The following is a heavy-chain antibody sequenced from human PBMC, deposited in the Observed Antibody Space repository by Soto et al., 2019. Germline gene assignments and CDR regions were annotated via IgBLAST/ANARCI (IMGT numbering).Heavy chain of an antibody. CDR1: ADSVPSNSAA. J-gene: IGHJ6*01. Sequence: PSHTLSLTCAFPADSVPSNSAAWNCIRQAPWRVLDWLGSSYYRSKWYNVYAVSVKSRITISPDTSNNQFSLQLNSVSPGDKAVYYCASGAGIAVAGEYYYYYYGRGGWGRGTTGAVAS. D-gene: IGHD6-19*01. CDR3: ASGAGIAVAGEYYYYYYGRGG. V-gene: IGHV6-1*01. CDR2: SYYRSKWYN.